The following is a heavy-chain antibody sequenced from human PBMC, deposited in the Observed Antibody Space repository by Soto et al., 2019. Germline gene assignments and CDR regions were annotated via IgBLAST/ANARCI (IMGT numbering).Heavy chain of an antibody. D-gene: IGHD5-18*01. V-gene: IGHV4-39*01. CDR2: IYYSGST. CDR3: ACIFSGGYGYGFYYYGMDV. CDR1: GGSISSSSYY. Sequence: PSETLSLTCTVSGGSISSSSYYWGWIRQPPGKGLEWIGSIYYSGSTYYNQSLKSRVTISVDTSKNQNSLKLRSVTAADTAVYFCACIFSGGYGYGFYYYGMDVWGQGTTVT. J-gene: IGHJ6*02.